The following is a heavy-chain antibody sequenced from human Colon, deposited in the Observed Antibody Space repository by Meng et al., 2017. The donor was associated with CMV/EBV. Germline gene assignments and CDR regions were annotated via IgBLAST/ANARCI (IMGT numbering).Heavy chain of an antibody. J-gene: IGHJ4*02. V-gene: IGHV4-38-2*02. CDR2: IYHTGTT. CDR3: SRQARD. CDR1: GYSISSGFY. Sequence: SETLSLTCNVSGYSISSGFYWGWVRQPPGKGLEWIVQIYHTGTTQYNPSLKSRVTLSVDTSKNQFYLTLTAVTAADTAVYYCSRQARDWGPGTLVTVSS.